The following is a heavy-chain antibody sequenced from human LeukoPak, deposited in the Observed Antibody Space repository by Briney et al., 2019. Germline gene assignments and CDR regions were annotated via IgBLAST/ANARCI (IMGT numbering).Heavy chain of an antibody. V-gene: IGHV3-23*01. D-gene: IGHD4-17*01. CDR3: VKVESGDRFDY. CDR2: ISGGGAST. Sequence: GGSLRLSCAPSGFSFSSHAMRWVRQDAGKGLEWVSAISGGGASTYYADSVKGRFTISRDNSKNPQYLQMNSLRAEDTALYYCVKVESGDRFDYWGEGTLVTVSS. J-gene: IGHJ4*02. CDR1: GFSFSSHA.